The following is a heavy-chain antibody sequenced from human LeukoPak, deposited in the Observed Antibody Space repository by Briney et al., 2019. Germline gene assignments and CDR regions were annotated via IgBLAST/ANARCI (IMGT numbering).Heavy chain of an antibody. J-gene: IGHJ4*02. V-gene: IGHV3-21*01. CDR3: ARVRSSSWSTFDY. CDR2: ISSSSSYI. D-gene: IGHD6-13*01. Sequence: GGSLRLSCAASGFTSSSYSMNWVRQAPGKGLEWVSSISSSSSYIYYADSVKGRFTISRDNAKNSLYLQMNSLRAEDTAVYYCARVRSSSWSTFDYWGQGTLVTVSS. CDR1: GFTSSSYS.